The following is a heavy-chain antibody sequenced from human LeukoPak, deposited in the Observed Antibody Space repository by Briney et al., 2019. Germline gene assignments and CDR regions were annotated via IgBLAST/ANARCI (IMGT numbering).Heavy chain of an antibody. CDR1: GGSISSSSYY. CDR2: IYYSGST. V-gene: IGHV4-39*07. CDR3: ARLKWELPTYFDY. Sequence: PSETLSLTCTVSGGSISSSSYYWGWIRQPPGKGLEWIGSIYYSGSTYYNPSLKSRVTMSVDTSKNQFSLKLSSVTAADTAVYYCARLKWELPTYFDYWGQGTLVTVSS. D-gene: IGHD1-26*01. J-gene: IGHJ4*02.